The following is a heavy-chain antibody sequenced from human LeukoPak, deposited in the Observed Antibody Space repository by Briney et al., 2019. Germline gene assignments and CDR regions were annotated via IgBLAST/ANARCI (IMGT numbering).Heavy chain of an antibody. V-gene: IGHV4-31*03. CDR1: GGSISSGGYY. J-gene: IGHJ3*02. D-gene: IGHD3-10*01. Sequence: PSETLSLTCTVSGGSISSGGYYWSWIRQHPGKGLEWIGYIYYSGSTYYNPSLKSRVTISVGTSKNQFSLKLSSVSAADTAVYYCARGAPGDGAFDIWGQGTMVTVSS. CDR2: IYYSGST. CDR3: ARGAPGDGAFDI.